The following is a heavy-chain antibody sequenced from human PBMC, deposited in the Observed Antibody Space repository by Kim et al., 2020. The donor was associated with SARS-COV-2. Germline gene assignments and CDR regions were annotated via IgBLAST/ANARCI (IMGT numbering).Heavy chain of an antibody. CDR2: IKSKTDGGTS. D-gene: IGHD4-17*01. Sequence: GGSLRLSCAASGFTFSNDGMSWVRQAPGKGLEWVGRIKSKTDGGTSDYAAPVKGSFTISRDDSKNTLYLQMNSMKTEDTAVYYCTTEEEYDYASGGWFDPWGQGTLVTVSS. CDR3: TTEEEYDYASGGWFDP. V-gene: IGHV3-15*01. CDR1: GFTFSNDG. J-gene: IGHJ5*02.